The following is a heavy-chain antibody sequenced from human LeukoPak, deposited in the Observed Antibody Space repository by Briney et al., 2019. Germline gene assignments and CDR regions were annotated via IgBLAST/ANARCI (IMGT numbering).Heavy chain of an antibody. J-gene: IGHJ4*02. CDR2: INHSGGT. CDR3: ARGGDDSSGYYLVDY. V-gene: IGHV4-34*01. Sequence: SETLSLTCAVYGGSFSGYYWSWIRQPPGKGLEWIGEINHSGGTNYNPSLKSRVTISVDTSKNQFSLKLSSVTAADTAVYYCARGGDDSSGYYLVDYWGQGTLVTVSS. D-gene: IGHD3-22*01. CDR1: GGSFSGYY.